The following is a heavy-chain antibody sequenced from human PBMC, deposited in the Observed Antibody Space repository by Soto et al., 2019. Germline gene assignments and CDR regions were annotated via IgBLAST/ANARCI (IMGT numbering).Heavy chain of an antibody. D-gene: IGHD5-18*01. CDR1: GLTFSNYA. Sequence: PGGSLRLSCAASGLTFSNYAMHWVRQAPGKGLEWVAVLSHDSTNKYYADSVKGRFTISRDNSKNTVDLQMNSLRVEDTAVYHCARDATLLRRDTAYNYGMDVWGQGTAVTVSS. V-gene: IGHV3-30-3*01. CDR3: ARDATLLRRDTAYNYGMDV. J-gene: IGHJ6*02. CDR2: LSHDSTNK.